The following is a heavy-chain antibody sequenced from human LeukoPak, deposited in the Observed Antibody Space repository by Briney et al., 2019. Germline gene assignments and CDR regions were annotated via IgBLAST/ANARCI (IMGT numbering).Heavy chain of an antibody. D-gene: IGHD4-23*01. J-gene: IGHJ4*02. Sequence: ASVKVSCKASGYTFTSYAMHWVRQAPGQRLEWMGWISAGNGNTKYSQKFQGRVTITRDTSASTAYMELSSLRSEDTAVYYCARDWSWGGNKDYFDYWGQGTLVTVSS. CDR1: GYTFTSYA. CDR3: ARDWSWGGNKDYFDY. V-gene: IGHV1-3*01. CDR2: ISAGNGNT.